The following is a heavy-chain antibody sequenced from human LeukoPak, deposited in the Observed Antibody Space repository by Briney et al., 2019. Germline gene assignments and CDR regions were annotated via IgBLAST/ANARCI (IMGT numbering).Heavy chain of an antibody. CDR1: GGSINSYY. D-gene: IGHD6-13*01. CDR3: ARARAAGSWYYFDS. CDR2: VFPSGST. J-gene: IGHJ4*02. V-gene: IGHV4-4*07. Sequence: PSETLSLTCTVSGGSINSYYWSWLRQPAGKGLEWLGRVFPSGSTNYNPSLKSRVTMSISPSKAQFSLQLTSVTAADTAVYYCARARAAGSWYYFDSWGQGVLVTVSS.